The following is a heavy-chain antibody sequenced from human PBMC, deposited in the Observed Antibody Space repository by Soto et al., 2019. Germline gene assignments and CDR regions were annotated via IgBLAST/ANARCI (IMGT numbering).Heavy chain of an antibody. J-gene: IGHJ5*02. CDR2: IYYSGST. CDR3: ARDASVIGREKPAAYNWFDP. V-gene: IGHV4-59*01. CDR1: GGSISSYY. Sequence: SETLSLTCTVSGGSISSYYWSWIRQPPGKGLEWIGYIYYSGSTNYNPSLKSRVTISVDTSKNQFSLKLSSVTAADTAVYYCARDASVIGREKPAAYNWFDPWGQGTLVTVSS. D-gene: IGHD2-2*01.